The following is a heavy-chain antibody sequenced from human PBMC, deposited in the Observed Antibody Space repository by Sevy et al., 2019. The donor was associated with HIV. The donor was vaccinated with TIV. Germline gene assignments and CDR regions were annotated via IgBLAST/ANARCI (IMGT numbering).Heavy chain of an antibody. V-gene: IGHV3-23*01. Sequence: GGSLRLSCGASGLTFNSHAMSWVRQPPGRGLEWVSAISGSGETTVYADSVRGRFTISRDNSKNTLFLVMNSLRAEDTAVYYCAKDYMLNLWRGYFDSWGQGTLVTVSS. CDR3: AKDYMLNLWRGYFDS. J-gene: IGHJ4*02. D-gene: IGHD3-3*01. CDR1: GLTFNSHA. CDR2: ISGSGETT.